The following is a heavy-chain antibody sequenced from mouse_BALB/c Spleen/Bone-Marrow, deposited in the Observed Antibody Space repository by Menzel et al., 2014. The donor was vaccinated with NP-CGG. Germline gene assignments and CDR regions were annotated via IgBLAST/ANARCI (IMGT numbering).Heavy chain of an antibody. Sequence: VQLQQSGAELMKPGASVKISCKATGYTFSSYWIEWVKQRPGHGLEWIGEILPGSGSTIYNEKFKGKATFTADTSSNTAYMQPSSLTSEDSAVYYCAREDYYGSSYFDYWGQGTTLTVSS. J-gene: IGHJ2*01. CDR3: AREDYYGSSYFDY. D-gene: IGHD1-1*01. CDR1: GYTFSSYW. V-gene: IGHV1-9*01. CDR2: ILPGSGST.